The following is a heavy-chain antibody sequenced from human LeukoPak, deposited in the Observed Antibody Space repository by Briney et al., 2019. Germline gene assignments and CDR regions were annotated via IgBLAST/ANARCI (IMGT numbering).Heavy chain of an antibody. CDR3: ARHPYDYVWGSYRFRQKTFDY. CDR1: GGSFSGYY. CDR2: INHSGST. V-gene: IGHV4-34*01. D-gene: IGHD3-16*02. J-gene: IGHJ4*02. Sequence: SETLSPTCAVYGGSFSGYYWSWIRQPPGKGLEWIGEINHSGSTNYNPSLKSRVTISVDTSKNQFSLKLSSVTAADTAVYYCARHPYDYVWGSYRFRQKTFDYWGQGTLVTVSS.